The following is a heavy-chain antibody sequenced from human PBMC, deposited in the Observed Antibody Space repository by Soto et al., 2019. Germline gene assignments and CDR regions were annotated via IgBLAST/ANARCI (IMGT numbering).Heavy chain of an antibody. CDR3: ARDLRDFWSGSDAFDI. V-gene: IGHV3-33*01. CDR1: GFTFSSYG. Sequence: QVQLVESGGGVVQPGRSLRLSCAASGFTFSSYGMHWVRQAPGKGLEWVAVIWYDGSNKYYADSVKGRFTISRDNSKNTRDRQRNSLRGEDTAVYYCARDLRDFWSGSDAFDIWGQGTMVTVSS. D-gene: IGHD3-3*01. CDR2: IWYDGSNK. J-gene: IGHJ3*02.